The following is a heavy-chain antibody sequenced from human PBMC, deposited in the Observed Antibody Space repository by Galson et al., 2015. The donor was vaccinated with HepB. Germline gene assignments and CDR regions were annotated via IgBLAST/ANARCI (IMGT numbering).Heavy chain of an antibody. Sequence: SVKVSCKASGYTFTGYYMHWVRQAPGQGLEWMGRINPNSGGTNYAQKFQGRVTMTRDTSISTAYMELSRLRSDDTAVYYCARGPRPLVGARWFDPWGQGTLVTVSS. D-gene: IGHD1-26*01. CDR1: GYTFTGYY. CDR2: INPNSGGT. J-gene: IGHJ5*02. CDR3: ARGPRPLVGARWFDP. V-gene: IGHV1-2*06.